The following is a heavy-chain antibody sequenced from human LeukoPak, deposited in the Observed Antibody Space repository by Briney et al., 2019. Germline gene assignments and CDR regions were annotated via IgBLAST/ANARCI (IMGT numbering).Heavy chain of an antibody. V-gene: IGHV3-23*01. Sequence: GGSLRLSCAASGIAFSTYAMSWVRQAPGKGLEWVSVVSESGEITHYADSVKGRFTISRDNSKNTVYLRMNSLRAEDSAVYYCAKDTAQGYTYGTIEQDYWGQGTRVTVSS. J-gene: IGHJ4*02. CDR3: AKDTAQGYTYGTIEQDY. D-gene: IGHD5-18*01. CDR2: VSESGEIT. CDR1: GIAFSTYA.